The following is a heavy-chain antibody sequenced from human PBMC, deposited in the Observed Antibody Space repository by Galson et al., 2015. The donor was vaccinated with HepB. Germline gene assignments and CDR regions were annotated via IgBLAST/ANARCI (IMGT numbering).Heavy chain of an antibody. CDR3: ARLDSGSSGTEAYY. J-gene: IGHJ4*02. CDR1: GFTFSSYS. D-gene: IGHD3-22*01. Sequence: SLRLSCAASGFTFSSYSMNWVRQAPGKGLEWVSYITSSSAIYYAGSVKGRFTISRDNAKNSLFLQMNSLRDEDTAVYYCARLDSGSSGTEAYYWGRGTLVTVSS. V-gene: IGHV3-48*02. CDR2: ITSSSAI.